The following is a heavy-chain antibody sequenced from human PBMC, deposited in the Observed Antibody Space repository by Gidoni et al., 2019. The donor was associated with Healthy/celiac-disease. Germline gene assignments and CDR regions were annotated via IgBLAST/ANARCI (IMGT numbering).Heavy chain of an antibody. D-gene: IGHD3-16*01. CDR2: ISYDGSNK. Sequence: QVQLVESGGGVVQPGRSLRLSCAASGFTFSSYGMHWVRQAPGKGLEWVAVISYDGSNKYYADSVKGRFTISRDNSKNTLYLQMNSLRAEDTAVYYCAKGGAYDYVWGTYTGAFDIWGQGTMVTVSS. CDR3: AKGGAYDYVWGTYTGAFDI. V-gene: IGHV3-30*18. J-gene: IGHJ3*02. CDR1: GFTFSSYG.